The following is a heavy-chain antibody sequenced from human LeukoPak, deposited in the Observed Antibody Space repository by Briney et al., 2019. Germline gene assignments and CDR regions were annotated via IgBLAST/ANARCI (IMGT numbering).Heavy chain of an antibody. CDR2: IRSKFYGGTT. CDR3: TRSGCSNDVCYEFDY. J-gene: IGHJ4*02. Sequence: GGSLRLSCTASGFTFGDYAMSWVRQAPGKGLEWVGFIRSKFYGGTTDYAASVKGRFTISRDDSKSVAYLQMSSLKTEDTAVYYCTRSGCSNDVCYEFDYWGQGTLVTVSS. CDR1: GFTFGDYA. V-gene: IGHV3-49*04. D-gene: IGHD2-8*01.